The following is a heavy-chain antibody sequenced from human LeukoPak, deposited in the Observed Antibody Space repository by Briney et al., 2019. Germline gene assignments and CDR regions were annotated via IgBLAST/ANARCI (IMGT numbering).Heavy chain of an antibody. V-gene: IGHV4-38-2*02. J-gene: IGHJ4*02. D-gene: IGHD3-22*01. Sequence: SETLSLTCTVSGYSISSGYYWGWIRQPPGKGLEWIGSIYHSGITYYNPSLKSRVTISVDTSKNQFSLKLSSVTAADTAVYYCARYYYDSSGYHYYFDYWGQGTLVTVSS. CDR3: ARYYYDSSGYHYYFDY. CDR1: GYSISSGYY. CDR2: IYHSGIT.